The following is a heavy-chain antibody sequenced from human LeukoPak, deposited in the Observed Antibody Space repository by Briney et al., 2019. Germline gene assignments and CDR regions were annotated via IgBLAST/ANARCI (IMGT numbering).Heavy chain of an antibody. D-gene: IGHD5-12*01. J-gene: IGHJ4*02. Sequence: ASVKVSCKASGYTFTSYDFNWVRQATGQRPEWMGWMSPNSGDTGYAQKFQDRVTMTRNTSISTAYMELSSLRSDDTAVYYCAGAVKLYSGYSYFDYWGQGTLVTVSS. CDR3: AGAVKLYSGYSYFDY. CDR1: GYTFTSYD. CDR2: MSPNSGDT. V-gene: IGHV1-8*01.